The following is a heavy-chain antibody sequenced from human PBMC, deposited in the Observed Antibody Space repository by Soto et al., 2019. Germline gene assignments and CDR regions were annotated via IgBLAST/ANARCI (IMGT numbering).Heavy chain of an antibody. CDR2: LWYDGSKT. D-gene: IGHD3-22*01. CDR3: ARDLSSVTYTFDF. Sequence: QVQLVESGGGVVQPGGSLRISCAASGFPFSNYGMHWVRQSPGKGLEWVAVLWYDGSKTYYADSVRGRFTISRDISKNTLYLEMSSLKVENTGVYYCARDLSSVTYTFDFRGQGTPVIVSS. J-gene: IGHJ4*02. V-gene: IGHV3-33*01. CDR1: GFPFSNYG.